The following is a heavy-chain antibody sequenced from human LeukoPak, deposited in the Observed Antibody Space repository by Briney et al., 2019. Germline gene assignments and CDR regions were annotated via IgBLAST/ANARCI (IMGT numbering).Heavy chain of an antibody. J-gene: IGHJ3*02. Sequence: SVKVSCKASGGTFSSYAISWVRQAPGQGLEWMGGVIPIFGTANYAQKFQGRVTITADESTSTAYMELSSLRSEDTAVYYCARSYYYDSSGYPNDAFDIWGQGTMVTVSS. CDR1: GGTFSSYA. D-gene: IGHD3-22*01. V-gene: IGHV1-69*13. CDR2: VIPIFGTA. CDR3: ARSYYYDSSGYPNDAFDI.